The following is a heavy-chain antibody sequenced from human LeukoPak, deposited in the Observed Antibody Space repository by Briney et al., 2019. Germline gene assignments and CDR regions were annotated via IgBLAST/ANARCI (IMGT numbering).Heavy chain of an antibody. V-gene: IGHV1-18*01. D-gene: IGHD3-3*01. CDR3: ARLVRITIFGVAGVSASLPRNWFDP. J-gene: IGHJ5*02. CDR2: ISAYNGIT. Sequence: ASVKVSCKASGYTFTSYGISWVRQAPGQGLEWMGWISAYNGITNYAQKLQGRVTMTTDTSTSTAYMELRSLRSDDTAVYYCARLVRITIFGVAGVSASLPRNWFDPWGQGTLVTVSS. CDR1: GYTFTSYG.